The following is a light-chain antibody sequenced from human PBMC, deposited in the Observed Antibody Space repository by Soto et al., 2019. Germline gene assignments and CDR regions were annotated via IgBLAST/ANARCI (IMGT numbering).Light chain of an antibody. Sequence: QSALTQPASVSGSPGQSITISCTGTSSDVGSYNLVSWYQQHPDKAPKLMIYEGSKRPSGVSNRFSGSKSGNTASLTISGLQAEDEADYYCCSYAGSPLVFGTGTKVTVL. CDR2: EGS. CDR1: SSDVGSYNL. V-gene: IGLV2-23*01. CDR3: CSYAGSPLV. J-gene: IGLJ1*01.